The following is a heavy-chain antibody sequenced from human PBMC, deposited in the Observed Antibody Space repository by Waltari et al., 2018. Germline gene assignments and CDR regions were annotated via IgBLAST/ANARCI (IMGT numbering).Heavy chain of an antibody. V-gene: IGHV3-23*01. CDR3: ARRPACSGGTCAFDY. CDR2: SRNSGGNT. J-gene: IGHJ4*02. D-gene: IGHD2-15*01. CDR1: GFSFSNYD. Sequence: EVQLLESGGGLVQPGGSLRLSCAASGFSFSNYDMAWVRQAPGKGLEGGSGSRNSGGNTYYGDSVKGRFAISRDNSRNTLYLQMSSLRVDDTAVYYCARRPACSGGTCAFDYWGQGTLVTVSS.